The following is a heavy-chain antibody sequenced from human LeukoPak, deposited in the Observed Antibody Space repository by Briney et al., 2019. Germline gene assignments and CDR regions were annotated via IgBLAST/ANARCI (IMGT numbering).Heavy chain of an antibody. CDR2: IYYSGST. D-gene: IGHD6-13*01. V-gene: IGHV4-61*05. Sequence: SETLSLTCTVSSGSISGGSYYWGWIRQPPGQGLEWIGYIYYSGSTNYNPSLKSRVTISVDTSKNQFSLKLSSVTAADTAVYYCARLGPAAGTSFDYWGQGTLVTVSS. CDR1: SGSISGGSYY. J-gene: IGHJ4*02. CDR3: ARLGPAAGTSFDY.